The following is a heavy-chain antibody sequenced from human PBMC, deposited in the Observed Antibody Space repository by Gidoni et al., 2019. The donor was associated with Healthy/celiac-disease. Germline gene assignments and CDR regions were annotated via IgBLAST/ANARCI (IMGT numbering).Heavy chain of an antibody. J-gene: IGHJ4*02. CDR2: IIPIFGTA. V-gene: IGHV1-69*01. D-gene: IGHD4-4*01. CDR1: GGTFRRYA. Sequence: QVQLVQSGAEVKKPGSSVTVSCKAFGGTFRRYAISWVRQAPGQGLEWMGGIIPIFGTANYAQKFQGRVTITADESTSTAYMELSSLRSEDTAVYYCASPRDDYSLDYWGQGTLVTVSS. CDR3: ASPRDDYSLDY.